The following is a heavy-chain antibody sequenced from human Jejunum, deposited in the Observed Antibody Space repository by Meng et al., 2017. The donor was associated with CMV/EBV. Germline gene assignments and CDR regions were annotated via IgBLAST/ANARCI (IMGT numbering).Heavy chain of an antibody. CDR2: ISNNYNYI. CDR3: ARLYTTTYGHSFDI. V-gene: IGHV3-21*06. J-gene: IGHJ3*02. CDR1: GLPVNSKF. D-gene: IGHD2-2*02. Sequence: SGLPVNSKFMTWVRQAPGKGLEWVSSISNNYNYIYYVDSVKGRFTISRDNAKNSLFLQMNGLRAEDTAVYYCARLYTTTYGHSFDIWGQGTMVTVSS.